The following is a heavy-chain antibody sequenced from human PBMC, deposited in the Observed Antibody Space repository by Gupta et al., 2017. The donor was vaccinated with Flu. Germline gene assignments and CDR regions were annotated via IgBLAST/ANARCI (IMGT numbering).Heavy chain of an antibody. V-gene: IGHV5-51*01. CDR3: ARATSGTYLPYHCDD. D-gene: IGHD1-26*01. J-gene: IGHJ4*02. CDR2: IYPGDADT. CDR1: GYNFGNYW. Sequence: VHLVQSGAEVQKPGESLIISCQGSGYNFGNYWIGWVRQMPGKGLEWMGIIYPGDADTKYSPSFRGQVNISADKSVRTAYLQWSSLKASDTALYDCARATSGTYLPYHCDDWGQGTRVTVSS.